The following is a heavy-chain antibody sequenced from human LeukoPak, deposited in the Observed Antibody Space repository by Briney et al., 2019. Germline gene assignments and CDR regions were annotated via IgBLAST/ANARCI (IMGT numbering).Heavy chain of an antibody. CDR2: INHSGST. J-gene: IGHJ4*02. D-gene: IGHD1-26*01. V-gene: IGHV4-34*01. CDR3: ARNSGSLVY. CDR1: GGSFSGYY. Sequence: PSETLSLTCAVYGGSFSGYYWSWIRQPPGKGLEWIGEINHSGSTNYNPSLKSRVTISVDMSKNQFSLKLSSVTAADTAVYYCARNSGSLVYWGQGTLVTVSS.